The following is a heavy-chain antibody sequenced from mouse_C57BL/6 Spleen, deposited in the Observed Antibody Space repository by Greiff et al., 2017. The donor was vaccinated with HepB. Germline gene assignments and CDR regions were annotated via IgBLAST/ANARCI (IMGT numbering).Heavy chain of an antibody. CDR2: IHPNSGST. J-gene: IGHJ1*03. V-gene: IGHV1-64*01. CDR3: ARDQSYDYDWYLEV. D-gene: IGHD2-4*01. Sequence: VQLQQPGAELVKPGASVKLSCKASGYTFTSYWMHWVKQRPGQGLEWIGMIHPNSGSTNYNEKFKSKATLTVDKSSSTAYMQLSSLTSEDSAVYYSARDQSYDYDWYLEVWGKGTTVTVSS. CDR1: GYTFTSYW.